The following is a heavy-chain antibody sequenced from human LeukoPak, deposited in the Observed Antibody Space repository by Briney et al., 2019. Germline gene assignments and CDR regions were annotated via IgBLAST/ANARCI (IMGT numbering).Heavy chain of an antibody. D-gene: IGHD3-3*01. CDR3: AKRPLYYDFWSGYYDY. Sequence: GGSLRLSCAASRFTFSSYAMSWVRQAPGKGLEWVSAISGSGGSTYYADSVKGRFTISRDNSKNTLYLQMNSLRAGDTAVYYCAKRPLYYDFWSGYYDYWGQGTLVTVSS. CDR1: RFTFSSYA. V-gene: IGHV3-23*01. J-gene: IGHJ4*02. CDR2: ISGSGGST.